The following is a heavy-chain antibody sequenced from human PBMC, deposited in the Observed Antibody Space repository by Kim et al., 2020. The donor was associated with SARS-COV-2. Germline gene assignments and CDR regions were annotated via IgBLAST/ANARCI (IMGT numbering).Heavy chain of an antibody. V-gene: IGHV3-53*01. D-gene: IGHD4-17*01. CDR3: ARDRGYGELDY. J-gene: IGHJ4*02. CDR2: T. Sequence: TYYADSVKGRFTFSRDNSKNTLYLQMNSLRAEDTAVYYCARDRGYGELDYWGQGTLVTVSS.